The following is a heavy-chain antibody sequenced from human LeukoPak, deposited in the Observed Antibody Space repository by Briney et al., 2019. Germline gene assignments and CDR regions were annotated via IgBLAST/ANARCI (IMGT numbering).Heavy chain of an antibody. CDR1: AGSISNYF. J-gene: IGHJ6*02. D-gene: IGHD6-13*01. Sequence: PSETLSLTCTVSAGSISNYFWNWIRQPPGKGLEWIGYIHSSGSTNYNPSLKSRLTMSVDTSKNQFSLKLSSVTAADTAVYYCAKSTAAGTRPLFYYYYYGMDVWGQGTTVTVSS. V-gene: IGHV4-59*01. CDR3: AKSTAAGTRPLFYYYYYGMDV. CDR2: IHSSGST.